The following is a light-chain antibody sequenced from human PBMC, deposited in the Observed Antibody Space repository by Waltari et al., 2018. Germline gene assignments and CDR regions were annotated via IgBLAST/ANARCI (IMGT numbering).Light chain of an antibody. CDR1: SGHTNYA. Sequence: QVVLTQSPSASASLGASVKLTCTLSSGHTNYAIAWHQQQPEKGPRFLMILNSDGTHKKGDGIPDRFSGSRSGAERYLTITSRRSEDEADYYCQAWGTGTKRMFGGGTKLTVL. J-gene: IGLJ3*02. CDR3: QAWGTGTKRM. V-gene: IGLV4-69*01. CDR2: LNSDGTH.